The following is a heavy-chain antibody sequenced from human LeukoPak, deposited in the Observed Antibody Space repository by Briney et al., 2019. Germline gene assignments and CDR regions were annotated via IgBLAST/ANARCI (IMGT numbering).Heavy chain of an antibody. V-gene: IGHV4-59*01. CDR3: ARVNGVVQAFDI. D-gene: IGHD2-15*01. CDR2: IYYSGST. Sequence: SETLSLTCTVSGGSISSYYWNWIRQPPGKGLEWIGYIYYSGSTNYNPSLKSRVTISVDTSKNQFSLKLSSVTAADTAVYYCARVNGVVQAFDIWGQGTMVTVSS. CDR1: GGSISSYY. J-gene: IGHJ3*02.